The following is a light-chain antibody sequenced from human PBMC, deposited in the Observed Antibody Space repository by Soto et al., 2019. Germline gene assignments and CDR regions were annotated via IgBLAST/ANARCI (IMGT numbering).Light chain of an antibody. CDR3: SSYAGSDNYV. CDR1: SSDTGDYNY. J-gene: IGLJ1*01. Sequence: QSVLTQPPSASGSPGQSVTISCSGTSSDTGDYNYVSWYQQHPGKAPKLMIYEVSKRPSGVPDRFSGSKSGNTASLTVSGLQAEDEAYYYCSSYAGSDNYVFGTGTKLTVL. V-gene: IGLV2-8*01. CDR2: EVS.